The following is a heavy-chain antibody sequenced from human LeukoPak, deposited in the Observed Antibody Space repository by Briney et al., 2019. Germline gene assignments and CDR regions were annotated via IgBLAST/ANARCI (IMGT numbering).Heavy chain of an antibody. V-gene: IGHV3-48*03. CDR1: GFIFSDHE. J-gene: IGHJ5*02. D-gene: IGHD6-13*01. CDR2: ISMNGDVQ. Sequence: GGSLRLSCTASGFIFSDHEMTWVRQAQGKGLEWISYISMNGDVQLYSDSVKGRLTISRDDSENSICLQMNSLRAAHTAVSFCARDYYSSDLWGQGALVTVCS. CDR3: ARDYYSSDL.